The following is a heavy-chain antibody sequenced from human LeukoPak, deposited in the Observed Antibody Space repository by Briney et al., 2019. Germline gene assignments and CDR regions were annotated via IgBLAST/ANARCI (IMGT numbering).Heavy chain of an antibody. J-gene: IGHJ4*02. CDR3: ARNWPGGYYFDY. CDR1: GGSISSGGYY. CDR2: IYYSGST. D-gene: IGHD1-1*01. V-gene: IGHV4-31*03. Sequence: PSETLSLTCTVSGGSISSGGYYWSWIRQHPGKGLEWIGYIYYSGSTYYNPSLKSRVTISVDTSKNQFSLKLSFVTAADTAVYYCARNWPGGYYFDYWGQGTLVTVSS.